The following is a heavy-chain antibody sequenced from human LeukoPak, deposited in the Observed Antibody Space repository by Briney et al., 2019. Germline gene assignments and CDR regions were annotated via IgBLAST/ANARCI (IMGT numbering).Heavy chain of an antibody. CDR2: INGSCGST. D-gene: IGHD3-10*01. J-gene: IGHJ4*02. V-gene: IGHV3-23*01. CDR1: GFTLNSYA. CDR3: AKRGIVIRAVIIIGFHKEAYYFDY. Sequence: PGGSLRLSCAASGFTLNSYAMSWVRQAPGKGLEGVSCINGSCGSTYYEDSVKGRFIIPRDTSKNTVYLQMNSLRVEDTAVYFCAKRGIVIRAVIIIGFHKEAYYFDYWGQGILVTVSS.